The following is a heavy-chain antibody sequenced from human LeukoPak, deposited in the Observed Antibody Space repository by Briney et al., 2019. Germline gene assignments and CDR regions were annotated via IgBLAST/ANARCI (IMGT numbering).Heavy chain of an antibody. CDR3: ARKIVGADYMDV. J-gene: IGHJ6*03. D-gene: IGHD1-26*01. CDR2: TYYASKWYN. V-gene: IGHV6-1*01. Sequence: SQTLSLTCAISGGSVSSNSATWNWIRQSPSRGLEWLGRTYYASKWYNDYAVSVKSRIAINPDTSKNQFSLQLNSVTPEDTAVYYCARKIVGADYMDVWGKGTTVTVSS. CDR1: GGSVSSNSAT.